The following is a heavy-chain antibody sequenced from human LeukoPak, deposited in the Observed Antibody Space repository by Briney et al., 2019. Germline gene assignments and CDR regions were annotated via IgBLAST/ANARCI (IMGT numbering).Heavy chain of an antibody. D-gene: IGHD6-19*01. J-gene: IGHJ4*02. V-gene: IGHV1-69*04. Sequence: SVKVSCKASGGTFSSYAISWVRQAPGQGLEWMGRIIPILGIANYAQKFQGRVTITADKSTSTAYMELSSLRSEDTAVYYCARGGIAVAVPFDYWGQGTLVTVSS. CDR1: GGTFSSYA. CDR3: ARGGIAVAVPFDY. CDR2: IIPILGIA.